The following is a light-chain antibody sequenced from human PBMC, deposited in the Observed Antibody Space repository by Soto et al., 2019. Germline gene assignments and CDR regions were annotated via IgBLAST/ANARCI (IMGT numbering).Light chain of an antibody. Sequence: QSALTQPPSASGSPGQSVTISCTGTSSDVGRHNYVSWYQQHPGKAPKLLLFEVNKRPSGVPDRFPASASGITASLTVSGLQPEDEAAYYCSSYSDTDNFVIFGGGTKVTVL. V-gene: IGLV2-8*01. CDR2: EVN. CDR3: SSYSDTDNFVI. J-gene: IGLJ2*01. CDR1: SSDVGRHNY.